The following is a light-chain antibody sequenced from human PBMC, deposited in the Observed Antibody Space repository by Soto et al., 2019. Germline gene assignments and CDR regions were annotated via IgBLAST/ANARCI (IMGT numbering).Light chain of an antibody. CDR1: ESVSAGY. Sequence: EIVLTQSPGTLSLSPGERATLSCMASESVSAGYLAWYQQKPGQAPRLLIYGVSSRATGIPDRFSGSGSETDFTLTISRLEPEDFAVYYCQQYGSSPQGTFGQGTKVDIK. V-gene: IGKV3-20*01. CDR2: GVS. J-gene: IGKJ1*01. CDR3: QQYGSSPQGT.